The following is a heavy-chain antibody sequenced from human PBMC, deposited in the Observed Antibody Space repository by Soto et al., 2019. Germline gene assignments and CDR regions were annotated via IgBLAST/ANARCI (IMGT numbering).Heavy chain of an antibody. CDR1: AFTLSDPY. CDR2: SRDKPQGYST. D-gene: IGHD3-22*01. J-gene: IGHJ4*02. V-gene: IGHV3-72*01. CDR3: VRATYFSDSSGYTRCLDY. Sequence: LILSCSVSAFTLSDPYIYRFPQGPGTGLECVGRSRDKPQGYSTAYAASVKGRFTTSRDESKNSAYLQMNSLKTEDTAVYYCVRATYFSDSSGYTRCLDYWGQGTLVTVSA.